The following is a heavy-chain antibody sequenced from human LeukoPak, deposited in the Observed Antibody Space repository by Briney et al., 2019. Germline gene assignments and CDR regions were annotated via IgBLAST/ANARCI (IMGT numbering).Heavy chain of an antibody. D-gene: IGHD3-10*01. J-gene: IGHJ4*02. CDR2: IKQDGSDK. CDR3: ARDLWGGSGSGFDY. V-gene: IGHV3-7*04. Sequence: GGSLRLSCAASGFTFSSYWMTWVRQAPGKGLEWVASIKQDGSDKYYVDSVKGRFTISRDNAKNSLYLQMNSLRAEDTAVYYCARDLWGGSGSGFDYWGQGTLVTVYS. CDR1: GFTFSSYW.